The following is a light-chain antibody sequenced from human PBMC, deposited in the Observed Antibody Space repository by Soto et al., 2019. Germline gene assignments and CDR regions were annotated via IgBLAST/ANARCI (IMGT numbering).Light chain of an antibody. V-gene: IGKV2-28*01. CDR3: MQAVQGLT. J-gene: IGKJ4*01. Sequence: DIVMTQSPLSLPVTPGEPASISCRSSQSLLYTNGNTYLEWFLQKPGQSPQLLIYLASNRASGVPDRFSGSGSGTDFTLKISRVEAEDVWVYYCMQAVQGLTFGGGTKVEIK. CDR2: LAS. CDR1: QSLLYTNGNTY.